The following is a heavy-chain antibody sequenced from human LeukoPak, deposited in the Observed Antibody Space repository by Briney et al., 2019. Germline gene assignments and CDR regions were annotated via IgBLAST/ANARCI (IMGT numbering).Heavy chain of an antibody. V-gene: IGHV4-34*01. CDR1: GGPFSGYH. Sequence: SSETLSLNCADYGGPFSGYHWSWIRQPPRKGLAWIGEINHSGSTNYNPSLKSRVTISVDTSKNQFSLKLSSVAAADTAVYYRARRWRYRARLIGYWGQGTLVPVSS. J-gene: IGHJ4*02. CDR3: ARRWRYRARLIGY. D-gene: IGHD2/OR15-2a*01. CDR2: INHSGST.